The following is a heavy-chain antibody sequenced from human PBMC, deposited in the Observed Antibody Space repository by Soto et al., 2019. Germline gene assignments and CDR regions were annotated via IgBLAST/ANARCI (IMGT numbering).Heavy chain of an antibody. Sequence: EVQLLESGGGLVQPGGSLRLSCAASGFTFSSYAMSWVRQAPGTGLEWVSAISGSGGSTYYADSVKGRFTISRDNSKNTLYLQMNSLRAEDTAVYYCAKALWDGDRPREGDACDLWGKGTMVTVSS. J-gene: IGHJ3*01. V-gene: IGHV3-23*01. CDR2: ISGSGGST. D-gene: IGHD1-26*01. CDR3: AKALWDGDRPREGDACDL. CDR1: GFTFSSYA.